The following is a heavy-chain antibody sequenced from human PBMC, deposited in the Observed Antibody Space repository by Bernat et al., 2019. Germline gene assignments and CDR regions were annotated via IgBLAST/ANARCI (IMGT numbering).Heavy chain of an antibody. D-gene: IGHD2-15*01. CDR3: TRRGNALYYYCGMDV. CDR1: GFTFSGSA. CDR2: IRSKANSYAT. J-gene: IGHJ6*02. Sequence: EVQLVESGGGLVQPGGSLKLSCAASGFTFSGSAMHWVRQASGKGLEWVGRIRSKANSYATAYAASLKGRFTISRDDSKNTAYLQMNSLKTEDTAVYYCTRRGNALYYYCGMDVWGQGTTVTVSS. V-gene: IGHV3-73*01.